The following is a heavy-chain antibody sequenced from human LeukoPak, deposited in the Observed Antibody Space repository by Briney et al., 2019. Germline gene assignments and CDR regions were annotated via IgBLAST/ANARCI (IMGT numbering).Heavy chain of an antibody. CDR3: ASRGYSSSWDY. CDR1: GGSISSYY. J-gene: IGHJ4*02. V-gene: IGHV4-59*01. D-gene: IGHD6-13*01. Sequence: SETLSLTCTVSGGSISSYYWSWIRQPPGKGLEWIGYIYYSGSTNYNPSLKSRVTISVDTSENQFSLKLSSGTAADTAVYYCASRGYSSSWDYWGQGTLVTVSS. CDR2: IYYSGST.